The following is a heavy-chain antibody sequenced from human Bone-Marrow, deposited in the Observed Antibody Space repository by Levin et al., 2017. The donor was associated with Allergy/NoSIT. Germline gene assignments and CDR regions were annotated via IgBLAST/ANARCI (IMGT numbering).Heavy chain of an antibody. CDR3: AKVSNSYCSSTNCYGF. V-gene: IGHV3-23*01. D-gene: IGHD2-2*01. CDR1: GFIFSTYA. J-gene: IGHJ4*02. CDR2: ISDSGGVT. Sequence: PGGSLRLSCSASGFIFSTYAMTWVRQAPGKGLEWVSSISDSGGVTYYGDSVKGRFTISRDNSKNTLYLQMNSLRAEDTAVYYCAKVSNSYCSSTNCYGFWGQGTLVTVSS.